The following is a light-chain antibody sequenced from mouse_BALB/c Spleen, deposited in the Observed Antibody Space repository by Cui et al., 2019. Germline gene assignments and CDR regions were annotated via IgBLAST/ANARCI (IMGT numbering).Light chain of an antibody. CDR2: RTA. Sequence: EHVLPQLPAIMAAFLRQKVTMTCSASSSVSSSDLHWYQQKSGASPKPVIHRTANLASGVPARFSGSGSGTSYSLTISSVEAEDDATDYCQQWGGYPFTFGSGTKLEIK. V-gene: IGKV4-58*01. CDR3: QQWGGYPFT. J-gene: IGKJ4*01. CDR1: SSVSSSD.